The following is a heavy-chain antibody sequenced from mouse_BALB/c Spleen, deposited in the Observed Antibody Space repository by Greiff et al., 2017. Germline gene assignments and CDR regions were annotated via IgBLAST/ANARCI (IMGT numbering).Heavy chain of an antibody. Sequence: ESGPGLVKPSQSLSLTCSVTGYSITSGYYWNWIRQFPGNKLEWMGYISYDGSNNYNPSLKNRISITRDTSKNQFFLKLNSVTTEDTATYYCAREGMIKFAYWGQGTLVTVSA. CDR1: GYSITSGYY. V-gene: IGHV3-6*02. J-gene: IGHJ3*01. D-gene: IGHD2-4*01. CDR2: ISYDGSN. CDR3: AREGMIKFAY.